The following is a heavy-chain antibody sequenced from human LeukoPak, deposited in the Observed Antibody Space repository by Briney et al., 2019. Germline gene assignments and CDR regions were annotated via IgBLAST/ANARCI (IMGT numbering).Heavy chain of an antibody. Sequence: PGGSLRLSCAASGLTFSSYSMNWVRQAPGKGLEWVSRIKSDGSRTDYADSVKGRFTISRDNAKNTLYLQMNSLRAEDTAIYYCARELPFDYWGQGTLVTVSS. D-gene: IGHD2-15*01. CDR3: ARELPFDY. V-gene: IGHV3-74*01. CDR2: IKSDGSRT. CDR1: GLTFSSYS. J-gene: IGHJ4*02.